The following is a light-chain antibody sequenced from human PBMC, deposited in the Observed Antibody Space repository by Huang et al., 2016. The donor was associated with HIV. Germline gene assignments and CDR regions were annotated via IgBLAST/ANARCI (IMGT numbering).Light chain of an antibody. Sequence: FAPGERSSLSWMASHMVSSGFLAWYPQRPGQAPRLLIYGASRRASGIPDRFSASGSATDFTLTISRLEPEDFAVYFCQQYGSSPYTFGQGTNIEIK. CDR1: HMVSSGF. J-gene: IGKJ2*01. V-gene: IGKV3-20*01. CDR3: QQYGSSPYT. CDR2: GAS.